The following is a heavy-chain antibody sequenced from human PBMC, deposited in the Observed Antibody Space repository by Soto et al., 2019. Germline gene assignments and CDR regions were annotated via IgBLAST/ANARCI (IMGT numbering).Heavy chain of an antibody. V-gene: IGHV1-18*01. CDR2: ISAYNGNT. Sequence: ASVKVSCKASGYTFTNYGITWVRQAPGQGLEWMGWISAYNGNTNYAQKLQGRVTMTTDTSTSTAYMELRSLRSDDTAVYYCARIGAPRYSSGWYGPFDYWGQGTLVTVSS. J-gene: IGHJ4*02. D-gene: IGHD6-19*01. CDR3: ARIGAPRYSSGWYGPFDY. CDR1: GYTFTNYG.